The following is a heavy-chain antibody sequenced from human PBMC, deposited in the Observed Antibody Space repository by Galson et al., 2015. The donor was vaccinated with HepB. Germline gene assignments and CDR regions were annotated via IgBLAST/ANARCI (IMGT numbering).Heavy chain of an antibody. CDR2: ISSGGGTQ. J-gene: IGHJ2*01. V-gene: IGHV3-30*18. D-gene: IGHD3-16*01. CDR3: AKEIRGDASDLYIDL. CDR1: GFTFSNYG. Sequence: SLRLSCAASGFTFSNYGIHWVRQAPGKGLEWVAVISSGGGTQYLAASVRGRVTLSRDNSKNTVHLQMNSLGAEDTALYYCAKEIRGDASDLYIDLWSLGTAVTDSS.